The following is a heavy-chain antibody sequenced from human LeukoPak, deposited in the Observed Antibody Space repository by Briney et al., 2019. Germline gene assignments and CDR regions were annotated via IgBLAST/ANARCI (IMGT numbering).Heavy chain of an antibody. CDR2: ISGDGGST. D-gene: IGHD1-26*01. J-gene: IGHJ4*02. Sequence: GGSLRLSCAASGLTFDDYAMHWVRQAPGKGLEWVSLISGDGGSTYYADSVKGRFTISRDNSKNPLYLQMNSLRTEDTALYYCAKDTWELPTSLSRYGDFDYWGQGTLVTVSS. CDR3: AKDTWELPTSLSRYGDFDY. V-gene: IGHV3-43*02. CDR1: GLTFDDYA.